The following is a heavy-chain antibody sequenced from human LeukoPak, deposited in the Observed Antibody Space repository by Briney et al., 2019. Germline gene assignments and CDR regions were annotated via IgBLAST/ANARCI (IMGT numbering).Heavy chain of an antibody. CDR2: TNPNSGGT. V-gene: IGHV1-2*02. Sequence: ASVKVSCKASGYTFTGYYMHWVRQAPGEGLEWMGWTNPNSGGTNYEQKFQGRVTMTRDTSISTAYMELSRLRTDDTAVYYCASLQQLDPRGAFDIWGQGTMVTVSS. J-gene: IGHJ3*02. CDR3: ASLQQLDPRGAFDI. CDR1: GYTFTGYY. D-gene: IGHD6-13*01.